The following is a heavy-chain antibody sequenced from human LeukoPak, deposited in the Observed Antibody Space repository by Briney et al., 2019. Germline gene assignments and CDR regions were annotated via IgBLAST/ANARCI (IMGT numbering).Heavy chain of an antibody. V-gene: IGHV1-69*04. CDR1: GGTFSSYA. Sequence: SVKVSCKASGGTFSSYAISWVRQAPGQGLEWMGRIIPILGIANYAQKFQGRVTITADKSTSTAYMELSSLRSEDTAVYYCARTYSSGSTDYWGQGTLVTVSS. D-gene: IGHD6-19*01. CDR3: ARTYSSGSTDY. CDR2: IIPILGIA. J-gene: IGHJ4*02.